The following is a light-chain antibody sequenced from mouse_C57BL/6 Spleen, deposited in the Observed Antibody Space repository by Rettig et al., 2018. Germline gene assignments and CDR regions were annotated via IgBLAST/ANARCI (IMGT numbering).Light chain of an antibody. CDR1: SSVSY. CDR2: DTS. J-gene: IGKJ2*01. CDR3: QQWSSYPYT. V-gene: IGKV4-55*01. Sequence: QIVLTQSPAIMSASPGEKVTMTCSASSSVSYMYWYQQKPGSSPRLLIYDTSNLASGVPVRFSGSGSGTSYSLTISRMEAEDAATYYCQQWSSYPYTFGRG.